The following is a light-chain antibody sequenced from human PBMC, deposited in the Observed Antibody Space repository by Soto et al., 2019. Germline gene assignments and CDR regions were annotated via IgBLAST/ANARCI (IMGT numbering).Light chain of an antibody. CDR2: AAS. V-gene: IGKV1-39*01. J-gene: IGKJ1*01. CDR1: QTISSY. CDR3: QQSSRTPWT. Sequence: DIQMTQSPASLSASVGDRVTITCRASQTISSYLNWYQKKPGKAPTLLIYAASTLQSGVPSRFSGSRSGTDFTLTISSLQPEDFASYYCQQSSRTPWTFGQGTKVDIK.